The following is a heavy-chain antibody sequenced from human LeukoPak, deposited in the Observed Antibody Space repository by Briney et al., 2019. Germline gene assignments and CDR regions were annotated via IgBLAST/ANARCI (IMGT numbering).Heavy chain of an antibody. J-gene: IGHJ5*02. Sequence: GGSLRLSCATSGFTFSTYWMTWVHQAPGKGLEWVANIKQDGSEKYYVDSVKGRFNISRDNAKNSLYLQMNSLRDEDTAVYYCARGQTWIQLWPRGQGTLVTVSS. CDR2: IKQDGSEK. CDR3: ARGQTWIQLWP. V-gene: IGHV3-7*04. CDR1: GFTFSTYW. D-gene: IGHD5-18*01.